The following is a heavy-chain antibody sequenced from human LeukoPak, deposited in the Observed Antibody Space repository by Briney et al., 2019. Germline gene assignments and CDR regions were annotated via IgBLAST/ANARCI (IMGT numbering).Heavy chain of an antibody. CDR3: ARSPGPVYFDWLPRVDYFDY. V-gene: IGHV1-2*06. Sequence: GASVKVSCKASGYTFTCYYMHWVRQAPGQGLEWMGRINPNSGGTNYAQKFQGRVTMTRDTSISTAYMELSRLRSDDTAVYYCARSPGPVYFDWLPRVDYFDYWGQGTLVTVSS. J-gene: IGHJ4*02. CDR1: GYTFTCYY. D-gene: IGHD3-9*01. CDR2: INPNSGGT.